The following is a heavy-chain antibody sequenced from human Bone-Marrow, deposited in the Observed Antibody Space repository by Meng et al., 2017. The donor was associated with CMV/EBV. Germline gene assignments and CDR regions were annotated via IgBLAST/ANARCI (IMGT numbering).Heavy chain of an antibody. CDR3: ARVGITIFGVVIESSDYFDD. Sequence: GESLKISCAASGFTFSSYWMSWVRQAPGKGLEWVANIKQDGSEKYYVDSVKGRFTISRDNAKNSLYLQMNSLRAEDTAVYYCARVGITIFGVVIESSDYFDDWGQGTLVTVSS. V-gene: IGHV3-7*01. CDR2: IKQDGSEK. CDR1: GFTFSSYW. J-gene: IGHJ4*02. D-gene: IGHD3-3*01.